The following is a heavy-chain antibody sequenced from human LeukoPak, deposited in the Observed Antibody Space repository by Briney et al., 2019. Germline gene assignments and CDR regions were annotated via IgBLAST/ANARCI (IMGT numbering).Heavy chain of an antibody. V-gene: IGHV3-15*01. CDR1: GFTFRNAW. Sequence: GGPLRLSCAASGFTFRNAWMSGVRQAPGKGLEWVGLIKSKNDGGTTDYAAPVKGRFTISRDDSKNTLFLQVNGLKTEDTAVYYCTTGDRYCTGGSCYFYAVHIGGQGTRVTVSS. D-gene: IGHD2-15*01. CDR2: IKSKNDGGTT. J-gene: IGHJ3*02. CDR3: TTGDRYCTGGSCYFYAVHI.